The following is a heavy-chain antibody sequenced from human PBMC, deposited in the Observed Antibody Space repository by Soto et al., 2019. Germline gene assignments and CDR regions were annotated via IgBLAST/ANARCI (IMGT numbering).Heavy chain of an antibody. J-gene: IGHJ4*02. V-gene: IGHV3-9*01. Sequence: EVQLVESGGGLVQPGRSLRLSCVSSGSTFEDFAVHWVRQAPGKGLEWVSGINWNGDNIAYADSVKGRFTISRDNAKNSVFLQMDSMSPEDTAFSHCATDMGYSGSFAHTFDYWGQGTLVTVSS. CDR1: GSTFEDFA. CDR3: ATDMGYSGSFAHTFDY. D-gene: IGHD1-26*01. CDR2: INWNGDNI.